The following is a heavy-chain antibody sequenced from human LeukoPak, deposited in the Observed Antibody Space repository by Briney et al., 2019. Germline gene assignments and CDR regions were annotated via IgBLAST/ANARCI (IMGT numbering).Heavy chain of an antibody. CDR1: GYSFTSYW. D-gene: IGHD3-10*01. Sequence: GESLKISCKGSGYSFTSYWIGGVRQMHEKGLEWMGIIYPGDSDTRYSPSFQGQVTISADKSISTAYLQWSSLKASDTAMYYCARHHYYGSGSHYYYGMDVWGQGTTVTVSS. V-gene: IGHV5-51*01. CDR2: IYPGDSDT. J-gene: IGHJ6*02. CDR3: ARHHYYGSGSHYYYGMDV.